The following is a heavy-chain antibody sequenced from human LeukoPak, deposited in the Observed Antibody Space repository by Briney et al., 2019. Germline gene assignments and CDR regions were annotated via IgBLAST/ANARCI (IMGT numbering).Heavy chain of an antibody. Sequence: SGGSLRLSCAASGFTVSSNYMSWVRQAPGKGLEWVLVIYSGGSTYYADSVKGRFTISRDNSKNTLYLQMNSLRAEDTAVYYCASTTLLYDSPYYFDYWGQGTLVTVSS. V-gene: IGHV3-66*01. D-gene: IGHD3-22*01. CDR2: IYSGGST. CDR3: ASTTLLYDSPYYFDY. J-gene: IGHJ4*02. CDR1: GFTVSSNY.